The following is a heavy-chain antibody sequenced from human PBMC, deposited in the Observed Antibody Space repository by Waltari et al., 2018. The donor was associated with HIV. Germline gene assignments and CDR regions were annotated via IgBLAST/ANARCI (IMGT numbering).Heavy chain of an antibody. CDR3: ARGQDYDFWSGYYYDY. J-gene: IGHJ4*02. D-gene: IGHD3-3*01. CDR2: INHSGST. V-gene: IGHV4-34*01. CDR1: GGSFSGYY. Sequence: QVQLQQWGAGLLKPSETLSLTCAVYGGSFSGYYWSWIRQPPGKGLEWIGEINHSGSTNYNPSLKCRVTISVDTSKNQFSLKLSSVTAADTAVYYCARGQDYDFWSGYYYDYWGQGTLVTVSS.